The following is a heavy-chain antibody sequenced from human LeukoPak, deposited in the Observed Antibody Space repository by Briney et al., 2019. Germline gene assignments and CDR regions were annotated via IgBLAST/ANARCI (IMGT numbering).Heavy chain of an antibody. CDR2: IKQDGSEK. Sequence: GGSQRLSCAASGFTFNNYWMTWVRQAPGKGLEWVANIKQDGSEKYYVDSVKGRFTISRDNAKNSLYLQMNSLRVEDTAVYYCARRRGSYCFDYWGQGTLVTVSS. CDR3: ARRRGSYCFDY. D-gene: IGHD2-15*01. V-gene: IGHV3-7*01. CDR1: GFTFNNYW. J-gene: IGHJ4*02.